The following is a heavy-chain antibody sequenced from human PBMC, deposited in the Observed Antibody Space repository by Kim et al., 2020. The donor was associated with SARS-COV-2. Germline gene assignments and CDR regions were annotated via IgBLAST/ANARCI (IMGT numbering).Heavy chain of an antibody. CDR3: ARGMVQLWLGGAFDY. CDR1: GFTFSSYS. V-gene: IGHV3-21*01. CDR2: ISSSSSYI. Sequence: GGSLRLSCAASGFTFSSYSMNWVRQAPGKGLEWVSSISSSSSYIYYADSVKGRFTISRDNAKNSLYLQMNSLRAEDTAVYYCARGMVQLWLGGAFDYWGQGTLVTVSS. J-gene: IGHJ4*02. D-gene: IGHD5-18*01.